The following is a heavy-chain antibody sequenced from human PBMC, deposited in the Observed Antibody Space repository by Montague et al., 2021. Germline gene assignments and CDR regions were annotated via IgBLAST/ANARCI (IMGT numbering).Heavy chain of an antibody. D-gene: IGHD6-13*01. V-gene: IGHV3-74*01. CDR2: ITLDGSST. CDR3: ARNLASAAPGAFDI. Sequence: SLRLSCAASVFSFSSYWMHWVRQAPGKGLLWVSLITLDGSSTTFADSVKGRFTTSRDHAKATLYLQMNSLRVEDTAVNYCARNLASAAPGAFDIWGQGTMVTVSS. CDR1: VFSFSSYW. J-gene: IGHJ3*02.